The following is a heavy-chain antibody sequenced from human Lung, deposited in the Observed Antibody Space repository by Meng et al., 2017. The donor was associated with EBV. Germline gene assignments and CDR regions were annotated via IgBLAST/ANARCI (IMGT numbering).Heavy chain of an antibody. CDR3: ARGGWSSSWGN. CDR2: INHSGST. D-gene: IGHD6-13*01. J-gene: IGHJ4*02. CDR1: GGSFSGYY. V-gene: IGHV4-34*01. Sequence: HVQLNQWGAGLLEPSETLSLPCGVYGGSFSGYYWSWIRQPPGKGLEWIGEINHSGSTNYNPSLKSRVTISVDTSKNQFSLKLSSVTAADTAVYYCARGGWSSSWGNWGQGTLVTVSS.